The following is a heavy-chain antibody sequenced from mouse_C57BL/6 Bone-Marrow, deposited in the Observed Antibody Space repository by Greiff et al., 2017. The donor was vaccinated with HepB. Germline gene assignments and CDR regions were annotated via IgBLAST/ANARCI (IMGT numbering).Heavy chain of an antibody. CDR1: GFNIKDYY. D-gene: IGHD1-1*01. Sequence: EVKLQESGAELVRPGASVKLSCTASGFNIKDYYMHWVKQRPEQGLEWIGRIDPEDGDTEYAPKFQGKATMTADTSSNTAYLQLSSLTSEDTAVYYCTTEPLLRGYYAMDYWGQGTSVTVSS. V-gene: IGHV14-1*01. J-gene: IGHJ4*01. CDR3: TTEPLLRGYYAMDY. CDR2: IDPEDGDT.